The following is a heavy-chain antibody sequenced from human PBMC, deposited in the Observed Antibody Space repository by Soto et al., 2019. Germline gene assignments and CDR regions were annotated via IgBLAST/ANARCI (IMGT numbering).Heavy chain of an antibody. V-gene: IGHV3-21*01. D-gene: IGHD3-3*01. CDR3: ARDHYEPMFYDFWRGSYGMDV. CDR1: GFTFGSYS. J-gene: IGHJ6*02. CDR2: ISSSSSYI. Sequence: VGSLRLSCAPSGFTFGSYSMNWVRQAPGKGLEWVSSISSSSSYIYYADSVKGRFTISRDNAKNSLYLQMNSLRAEDTAVYYCARDHYEPMFYDFWRGSYGMDVWGQGTTVTVSS.